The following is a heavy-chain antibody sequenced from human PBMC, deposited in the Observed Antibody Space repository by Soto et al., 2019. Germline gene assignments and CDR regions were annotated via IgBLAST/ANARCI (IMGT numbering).Heavy chain of an antibody. Sequence: ASVKVSCKASGYTFTSYAMHWVRQAPGQRLEWMGWINAGNGNTKYSRKFQGRVTITRDTSASTAYMELSSLRSEDTAVYYCARVGISSWGSFDYWGQGTLVTVSS. CDR2: INAGNGNT. CDR3: ARVGISSWGSFDY. D-gene: IGHD3-16*01. V-gene: IGHV1-3*01. CDR1: GYTFTSYA. J-gene: IGHJ4*02.